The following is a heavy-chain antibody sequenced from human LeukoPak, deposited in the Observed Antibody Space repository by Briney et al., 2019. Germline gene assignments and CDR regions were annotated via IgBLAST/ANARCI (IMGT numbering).Heavy chain of an antibody. CDR2: IHPNSGAT. V-gene: IGHV1-2*02. J-gene: IGHJ5*02. CDR1: GYTFTDYY. D-gene: IGHD1-20*01. CDR3: ARRSYNRNDIPWFDP. Sequence: ASVMVSCKASGYTFTDYYTHWLRQAPGRGLEWMGWIHPNSGATKYAQGLQGRVTVTRDTSVSTAYMELSRLTSDDTAVYYCARRSYNRNDIPWFDPWGQGTQVTVSS.